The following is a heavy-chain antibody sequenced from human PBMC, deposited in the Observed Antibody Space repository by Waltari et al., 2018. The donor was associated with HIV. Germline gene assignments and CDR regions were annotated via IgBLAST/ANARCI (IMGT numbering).Heavy chain of an antibody. Sequence: QVQLQESGPGLVKPSETLSLTCTVSGGSISSYYWSWIRQPAGKGLEWIGHIYTSGSTNDNPSLKSRVTMSVDTSENQFSLKLSSVTAADTAVYYCARGTYYYDSSGHDAFDIWGQGTMVTVSS. CDR1: GGSISSYY. CDR2: IYTSGST. V-gene: IGHV4-4*07. D-gene: IGHD3-22*01. J-gene: IGHJ3*02. CDR3: ARGTYYYDSSGHDAFDI.